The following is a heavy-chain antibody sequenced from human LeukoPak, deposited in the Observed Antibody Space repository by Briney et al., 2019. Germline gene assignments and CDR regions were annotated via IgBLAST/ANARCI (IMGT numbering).Heavy chain of an antibody. Sequence: PGGSLRLSCAASGFTFSSYGMHWVRQAPGKGLEWVAVISYDGSNKYYADSVKGRFTISRDNSKNTLYLQMNSLRAEDTAVYYCAHPTYSSGWYEDPYYYYGMDVWGQGTTVTVSS. CDR3: AHPTYSSGWYEDPYYYYGMDV. CDR1: GFTFSSYG. J-gene: IGHJ6*02. CDR2: ISYDGSNK. V-gene: IGHV3-30*03. D-gene: IGHD6-19*01.